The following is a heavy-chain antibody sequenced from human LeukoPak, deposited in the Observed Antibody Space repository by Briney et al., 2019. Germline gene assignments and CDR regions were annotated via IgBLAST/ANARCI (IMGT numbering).Heavy chain of an antibody. CDR3: ARQDTMSSGTGAFDI. CDR2: IYYSGST. Sequence: SETLSLTCTVSGGSISSYYWSWIRQPPGKGLEWIGYIYYSGSTNYNPSLKSRVTISVDTSKNQFSLKLSTVTAADTAVYYCARQDTMSSGTGAFDIWGQGTMVTVSS. V-gene: IGHV4-59*08. CDR1: GGSISSYY. D-gene: IGHD3-10*02. J-gene: IGHJ3*02.